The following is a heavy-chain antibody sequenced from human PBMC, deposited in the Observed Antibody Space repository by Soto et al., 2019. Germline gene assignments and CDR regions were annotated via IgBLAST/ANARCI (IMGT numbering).Heavy chain of an antibody. Sequence: QVQLVESGGGVVQPGRSLRLSCAASGFTFSSYGMHWVRQAPGKGLEWVAVISYDGSNKYYADSVKGRFTISRDNSKNTLYLQMNSLRAEDTAVYYCAKPPTDYYYYYYRDVWGKGTTVTVSS. V-gene: IGHV3-30*18. J-gene: IGHJ6*03. CDR1: GFTFSSYG. CDR2: ISYDGSNK. CDR3: AKPPTDYYYYYYRDV.